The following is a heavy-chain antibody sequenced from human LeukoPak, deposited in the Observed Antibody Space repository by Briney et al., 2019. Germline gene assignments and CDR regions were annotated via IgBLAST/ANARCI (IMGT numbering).Heavy chain of an antibody. CDR1: GGSISSYY. D-gene: IGHD5-24*01. V-gene: IGHV4-59*08. CDR3: ARLGDGYNYDH. Sequence: SETLSLTCTVSGGSISSYYWSWLRQPPGKGLEWIGYMYYSGSTNYNPSLKSRVTISVDTSKNQFSLKLSSVTAADTAVYYCARLGDGYNYDHWGQGTLVTVSS. CDR2: MYYSGST. J-gene: IGHJ5*02.